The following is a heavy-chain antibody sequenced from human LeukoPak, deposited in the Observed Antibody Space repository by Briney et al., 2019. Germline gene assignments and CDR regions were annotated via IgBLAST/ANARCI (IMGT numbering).Heavy chain of an antibody. CDR1: GGTFSSYA. Sequence: GASVKVSCKASGGTFSSYAISWVRQAPGQGLEWMGGIIPIFGTANYAQKFQSRVTMTRNTSISTAYMELSSLRSEDTAVYYCVTYYYDSSGYYGDYWGQGTLVTVSS. V-gene: IGHV1-69*05. CDR3: VTYYYDSSGYYGDY. J-gene: IGHJ4*02. CDR2: IIPIFGTA. D-gene: IGHD3-22*01.